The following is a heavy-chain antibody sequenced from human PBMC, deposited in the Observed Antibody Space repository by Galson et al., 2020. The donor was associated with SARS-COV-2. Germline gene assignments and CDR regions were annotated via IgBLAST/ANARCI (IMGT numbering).Heavy chain of an antibody. CDR3: ARCGYSYGRGTYYYYGMDV. Sequence: SVTVSCKASGGTFSSYAIRWVRQAPGQGRAWMGGIIPIFGTANHAQKFQGRGTITADESTSTAYMELSSLRSEDTAVYYCARCGYSYGRGTYYYYGMDVWGQGTTVTVSS. V-gene: IGHV1-69*13. J-gene: IGHJ6*02. CDR2: IIPIFGTA. CDR1: GGTFSSYA. D-gene: IGHD5-18*01.